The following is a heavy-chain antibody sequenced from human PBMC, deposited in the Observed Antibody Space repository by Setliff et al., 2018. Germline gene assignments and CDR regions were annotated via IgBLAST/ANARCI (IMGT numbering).Heavy chain of an antibody. CDR2: IYSGGST. CDR1: GFTVSSNY. D-gene: IGHD3-3*01. V-gene: IGHV3-66*01. CDR3: ARDVFDFRTGQAGP. Sequence: GGSLRLSCAASGFTVSSNYMSWVRQAPGKGLEWVSVIYSGGSTYYADSVKGRFTISRDNAKNSLYLQMNSLRVEDTAVYYCARDVFDFRTGQAGPWGQGTLVTVSS. J-gene: IGHJ5*02.